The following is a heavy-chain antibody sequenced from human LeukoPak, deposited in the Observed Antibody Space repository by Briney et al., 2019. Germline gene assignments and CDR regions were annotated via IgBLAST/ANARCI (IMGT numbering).Heavy chain of an antibody. D-gene: IGHD1-26*01. CDR1: GGSISSDY. Sequence: PSETLSLTCTVSGGSISSDYWSWIRQSPGKGLEWIGYIYYSGTTSYNPSLKSRVTISLDTSKNQFSLKLSSVTAADTAVYYCARGTSGSYDWFDPWGQRTLDTVSS. V-gene: IGHV4-59*12. CDR3: ARGTSGSYDWFDP. J-gene: IGHJ5*02. CDR2: IYYSGTT.